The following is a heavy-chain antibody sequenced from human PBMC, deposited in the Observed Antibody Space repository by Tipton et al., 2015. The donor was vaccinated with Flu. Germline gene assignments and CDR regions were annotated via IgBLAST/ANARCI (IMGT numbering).Heavy chain of an antibody. CDR3: ARVRGGAGGNWFDP. D-gene: IGHD3-10*01. J-gene: IGHJ5*02. CDR1: GGSISSYY. CDR2: IYTSGST. V-gene: IGHV4-4*07. Sequence: TLSLTCTVSGGSISSYYWSWIRQPAGKGLEWIGRIYTSGSTNYNPSLKSRVTMSVDTSKNQFALKLSSVTAADTAVYYCARVRGGAGGNWFDPWGQGTLVTVSS.